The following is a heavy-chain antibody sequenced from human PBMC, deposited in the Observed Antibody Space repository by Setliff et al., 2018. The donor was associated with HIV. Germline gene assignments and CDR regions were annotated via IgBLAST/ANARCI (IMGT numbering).Heavy chain of an antibody. CDR3: ARDPYCSGDGCFRYYQH. J-gene: IGHJ1*01. CDR2: IFDSGST. Sequence: SETLSLTCTVSGGSISGYYWNWIRQPPGKGLEWIGFIFDSGSTSYNPSLKSRVKMSIDTSKNQFSLKLSSVTAADTAVYFCARDPYCSGDGCFRYYQHWGRGTLVTVSS. D-gene: IGHD2-15*01. V-gene: IGHV4-59*12. CDR1: GGSISGYY.